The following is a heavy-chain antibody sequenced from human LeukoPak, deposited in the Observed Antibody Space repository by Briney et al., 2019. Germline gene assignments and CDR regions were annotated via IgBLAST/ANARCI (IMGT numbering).Heavy chain of an antibody. V-gene: IGHV4-4*07. D-gene: IGHD3-10*01. Sequence: SETLSLTCTVSGGSISSYYWSWIRQPAGKGLEWIGRIYTSGSTNYNPPLKSRDTMSVDTSKNQFSLKLSSVTAADTAVYYCARDREVRGANHYYYYYYMDVWGKGTTVTVSS. CDR1: GGSISSYY. CDR3: ARDREVRGANHYYYYYYMDV. J-gene: IGHJ6*03. CDR2: IYTSGST.